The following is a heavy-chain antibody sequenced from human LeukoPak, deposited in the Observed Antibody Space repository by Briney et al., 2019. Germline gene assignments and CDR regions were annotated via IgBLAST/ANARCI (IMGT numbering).Heavy chain of an antibody. D-gene: IGHD4-17*01. Sequence: GSLRLSFAASGLTVTNNYWHWVRQPPGKGPGWISLLYSNGDTKYADSVKGRFTFSRDNSKNTLYLQMNGLRAEDTAVYYCTYGDYPLTYWGQGTLVSVSS. J-gene: IGHJ4*02. V-gene: IGHV3-66*01. CDR3: TYGDYPLTY. CDR1: GLTVTNNY. CDR2: LYSNGDT.